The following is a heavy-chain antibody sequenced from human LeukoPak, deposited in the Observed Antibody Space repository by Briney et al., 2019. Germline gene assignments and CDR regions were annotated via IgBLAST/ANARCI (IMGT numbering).Heavy chain of an antibody. CDR3: ARDESGAGKGRVDY. CDR1: GGTFSSYV. Sequence: ASVKVSCKASGGTFSSYVISWVRQAPGQGLEWMGRIIPILGITDYAQKFQGRVTITADKSTSTTYMELSSLRSEDTAVYYCARDESGAGKGRVDYWGQGTLVTVSS. V-gene: IGHV1-69*04. CDR2: IIPILGIT. J-gene: IGHJ4*02. D-gene: IGHD6-19*01.